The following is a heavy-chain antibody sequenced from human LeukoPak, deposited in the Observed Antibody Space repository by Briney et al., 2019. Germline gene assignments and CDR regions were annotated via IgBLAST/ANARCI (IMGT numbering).Heavy chain of an antibody. CDR1: GFTFSSYA. V-gene: IGHV3-23*01. Sequence: PGGSLRLSCAASGFTFSSYAMNWVRQAPGKGLEWVSIMSGSGGSTYYADSVKGRFTISRDNSKNTLYLQMNSLRVEDTAVYYCAKDDAIYGYFDYWGQGTLVTVSS. CDR3: AKDDAIYGYFDY. J-gene: IGHJ4*02. CDR2: MSGSGGST. D-gene: IGHD3-3*01.